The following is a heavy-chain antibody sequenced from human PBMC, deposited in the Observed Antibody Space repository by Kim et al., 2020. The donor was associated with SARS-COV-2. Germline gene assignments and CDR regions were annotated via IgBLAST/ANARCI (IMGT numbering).Heavy chain of an antibody. CDR2: ISYDGSIK. D-gene: IGHD2-2*03. V-gene: IGHV3-30*18. CDR1: GFTFSSYG. J-gene: IGHJ5*02. CDR3: AKDLNQKWIAPDP. Sequence: GGSLRLSCAASGFTFSSYGMHWVRQAPGKGLEWVAVISYDGSIKYYADSVKGRFTISRDNSKNTLYLQMNSLRAEDTAVYYCAKDLNQKWIAPDPWGQGT.